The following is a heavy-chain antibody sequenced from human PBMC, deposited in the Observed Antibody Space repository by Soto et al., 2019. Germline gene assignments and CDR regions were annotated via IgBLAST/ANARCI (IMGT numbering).Heavy chain of an antibody. CDR2: INHSGST. Sequence: SETLSLTCAGYGGSFSGYYWHWIRQPPGKGLEWIGEINHSGSTNYNPSLKSRVIISVDTSKKQFSLKLSSVTAADTAVYYYARADVVVVAATRYYYSSMDVWGKGTTVTVSS. CDR3: ARADVVVVAATRYYYSSMDV. J-gene: IGHJ6*04. CDR1: GGSFSGYY. V-gene: IGHV4-34*01. D-gene: IGHD2-15*01.